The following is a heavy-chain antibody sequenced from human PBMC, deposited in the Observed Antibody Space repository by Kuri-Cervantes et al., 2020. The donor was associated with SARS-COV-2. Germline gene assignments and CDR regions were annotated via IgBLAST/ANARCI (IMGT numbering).Heavy chain of an antibody. CDR3: ARDHGLMPLLGPFDY. Sequence: GESRKISCAASGFTFSSYAMHWVRQAPGKGLEWVAVISYDGSNKYYADSVKGRFTISRDNSKNTLYLQMNSLRAEDTAVYYCARDHGLMPLLGPFDYWGQGTLVTVSS. V-gene: IGHV3-30-3*01. J-gene: IGHJ4*02. CDR2: ISYDGSNK. CDR1: GFTFSSYA. D-gene: IGHD2-15*01.